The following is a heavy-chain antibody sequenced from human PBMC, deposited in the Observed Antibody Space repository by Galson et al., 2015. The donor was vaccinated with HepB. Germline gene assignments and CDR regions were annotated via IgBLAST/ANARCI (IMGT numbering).Heavy chain of an antibody. Sequence: SVKVSCKASGYTFTSYAMHWVRQAPGQRLEWMGWINAGNGNTKYSQKFQGRVTITRDTSASTAYMELSSLRSEDTAVYYCARLKAVAGGLDYYYGMDVWGQGTTVTVSS. J-gene: IGHJ6*02. CDR1: GYTFTSYA. V-gene: IGHV1-3*01. CDR3: ARLKAVAGGLDYYYGMDV. D-gene: IGHD6-19*01. CDR2: INAGNGNT.